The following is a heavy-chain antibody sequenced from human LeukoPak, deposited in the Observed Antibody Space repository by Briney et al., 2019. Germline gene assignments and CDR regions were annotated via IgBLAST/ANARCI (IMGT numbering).Heavy chain of an antibody. D-gene: IGHD4-23*01. CDR2: IIPILGIA. J-gene: IGHJ5*02. CDR1: GGTFSSYA. V-gene: IGHV1-69*04. CDR3: ARGSMTTVVTENWFDP. Sequence: ASVKVFCKASGGTFSSYAISWVRQAPGQGLEWMGRIIPILGIANYAQKFQGRVTITADKSTSTAYMELSSLRSEDTAVYYCARGSMTTVVTENWFDPWGQGTLVTVSS.